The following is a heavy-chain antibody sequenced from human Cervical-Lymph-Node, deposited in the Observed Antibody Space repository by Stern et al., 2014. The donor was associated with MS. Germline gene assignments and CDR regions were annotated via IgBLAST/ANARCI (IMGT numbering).Heavy chain of an antibody. Sequence: EVQLVQSGAEVKKSGESLKISCEGSGNTFTNYWIGWVRKMPGKGLGWMGIIYPGDSDPRYSPSFQGQVTISVNKSISTAYLQWSSLKASDTAMYYCARRIRGCTSGTCGFDSWGRGTLVTVSS. V-gene: IGHV5-51*03. CDR1: GNTFTNYW. CDR2: IYPGDSDP. CDR3: ARRIRGCTSGTCGFDS. J-gene: IGHJ5*01. D-gene: IGHD2-8*01.